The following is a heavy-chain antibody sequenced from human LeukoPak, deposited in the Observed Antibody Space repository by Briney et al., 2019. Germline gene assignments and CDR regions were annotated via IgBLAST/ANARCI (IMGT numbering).Heavy chain of an antibody. CDR1: GGSTSSYY. CDR2: IYSSGST. D-gene: IGHD3-22*01. V-gene: IGHV4-59*01. Sequence: SQTLSLTCTVSGGSTSSYYCTWIRQPPGKGLEWVGYIYSSGSTNYNPSLKSRVTISGDTSKNQFSLKLSSVTAADTAVYYCARLHYDSSGYYYFDHWGQGTLVTVSS. CDR3: ARLHYDSSGYYYFDH. J-gene: IGHJ4*02.